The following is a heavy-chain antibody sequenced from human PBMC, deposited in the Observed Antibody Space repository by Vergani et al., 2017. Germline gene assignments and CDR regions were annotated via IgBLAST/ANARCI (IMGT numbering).Heavy chain of an antibody. CDR1: GFTFSSYA. Sequence: EVQLLESGGGLVQPGGSLRLSCAASGFTFSSYAMSWVRQAPGKGLEWVSAISGSGGSTYYADSVKGRFTISRDNSKNTLYLQMNSLRAEDTAVYYCARRNWNDVGAFDIWGQGTMVTVSS. V-gene: IGHV3-23*01. CDR2: ISGSGGST. D-gene: IGHD1-20*01. J-gene: IGHJ3*02. CDR3: ARRNWNDVGAFDI.